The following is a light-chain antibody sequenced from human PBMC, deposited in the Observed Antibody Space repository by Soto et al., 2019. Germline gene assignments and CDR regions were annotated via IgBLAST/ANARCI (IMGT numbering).Light chain of an antibody. CDR1: SSNIGSNY. CDR2: RNN. Sequence: QSVLTQPPSASGTPGQRVTISCSGSSSNIGSNYVYWYQQLPGTPPKLLIYRNNQRPSGVPDRFSGSKSGTSASLAISGLQSEDEADYYCAAWDDSLSGYVFGTGTKLTVL. V-gene: IGLV1-47*01. CDR3: AAWDDSLSGYV. J-gene: IGLJ1*01.